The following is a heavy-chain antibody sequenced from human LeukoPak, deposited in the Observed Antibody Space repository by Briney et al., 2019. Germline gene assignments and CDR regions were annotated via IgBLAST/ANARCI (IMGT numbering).Heavy chain of an antibody. Sequence: GESLQISCEASGYSFSSHGIVWVRQMPGKGLEWMGIIYPGDSDTRYSPSFQGQVTISADKSISTAYLQWSSLKASDTAMYYCARLSAAAGYNWFDPWGQGTLVTVSS. CDR2: IYPGDSDT. J-gene: IGHJ5*02. CDR3: ARLSAAAGYNWFDP. D-gene: IGHD6-13*01. CDR1: GYSFSSHG. V-gene: IGHV5-51*01.